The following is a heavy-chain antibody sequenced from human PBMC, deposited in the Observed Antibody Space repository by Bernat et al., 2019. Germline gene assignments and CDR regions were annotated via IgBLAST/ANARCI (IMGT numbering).Heavy chain of an antibody. Sequence: QVQLVQSGAEVKKPGASVKVSCKASGYTFTGYYMHWVRQAPGQGLGWMGWINPNSGGTNYAQKFQGWVTMPRDTSISTAYMELSRLRSDDTAVYYCARGGVVVVAAKGRWFDPWGQGTLVTVSS. V-gene: IGHV1-2*04. CDR3: ARGGVVVVAAKGRWFDP. D-gene: IGHD2-15*01. J-gene: IGHJ5*02. CDR2: INPNSGGT. CDR1: GYTFTGYY.